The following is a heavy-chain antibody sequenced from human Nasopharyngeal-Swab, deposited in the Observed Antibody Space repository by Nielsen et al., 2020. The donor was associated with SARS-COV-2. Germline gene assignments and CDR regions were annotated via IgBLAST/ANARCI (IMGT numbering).Heavy chain of an antibody. D-gene: IGHD4-17*01. CDR3: AKELSATVTTVGAFDI. CDR2: ISGSGGST. J-gene: IGHJ3*02. Sequence: GESLKISCAASGFTLSSYAMSWVRQAPGKGLEWVSAISGSGGSTYYADPVKGRFTISRDNSKNTLYLQMNSLRAEDTAVYYCAKELSATVTTVGAFDIWGQGTMVTVFS. CDR1: GFTLSSYA. V-gene: IGHV3-23*01.